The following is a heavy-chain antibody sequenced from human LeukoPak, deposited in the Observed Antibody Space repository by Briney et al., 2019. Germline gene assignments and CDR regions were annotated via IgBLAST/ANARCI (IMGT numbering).Heavy chain of an antibody. Sequence: PSETLSLTCTVSGGSISSYYWSWIRQPPGKGLEWIGYIYYSGSTNYNPSLKSRVTISVDTSMNQFSLKLSSVTAADTAVYYCARDAGGYFYYGMDVWGQGTTVTVSS. CDR3: ARDAGGYFYYGMDV. CDR2: IYYSGST. J-gene: IGHJ6*02. CDR1: GGSISSYY. V-gene: IGHV4-59*01. D-gene: IGHD2-15*01.